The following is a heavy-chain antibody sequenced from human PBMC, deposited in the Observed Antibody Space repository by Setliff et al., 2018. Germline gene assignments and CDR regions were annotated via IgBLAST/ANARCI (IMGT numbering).Heavy chain of an antibody. CDR1: NGSISSGNYF. V-gene: IGHV4-39*01. CDR2: IFYTGST. D-gene: IGHD1-26*01. Sequence: SETLSLTCTVSNGSISSGNYFWGWIRQPPGKGLEWMGSIFYTGSTYYSPSLKSRVTMSIDTSKNQFSLKLSFVTAADTAVYYCARHPSSGSYYGGSIFYFDDWGPGILVTVSS. CDR3: ARHPSSGSYYGGSIFYFDD. J-gene: IGHJ4*02.